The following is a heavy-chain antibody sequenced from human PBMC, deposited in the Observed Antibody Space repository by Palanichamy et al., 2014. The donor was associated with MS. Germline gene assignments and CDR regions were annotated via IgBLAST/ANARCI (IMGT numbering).Heavy chain of an antibody. J-gene: IGHJ4*02. V-gene: IGHV3-33*01. CDR3: ARDREGYDYFRPGDHFDY. CDR1: GFTFSSYG. D-gene: IGHD2/OR15-2a*01. Sequence: QVQLVESGGGVVQPGRSLRLSCAASGFTFSSYGMHWVRQAPGKGLEWVAVIWYDGSNKYYADSVKGRFTISRDNSKNTLYLQMNSLRAEDTAVYYCARDREGYDYFRPGDHFDYWGQGTLVTVSS. CDR2: IWYDGSNK.